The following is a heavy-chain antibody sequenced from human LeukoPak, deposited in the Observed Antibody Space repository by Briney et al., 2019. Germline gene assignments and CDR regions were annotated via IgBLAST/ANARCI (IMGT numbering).Heavy chain of an antibody. Sequence: PGGSLRLSCAASGFTFSSYGMHWVRQAPGKGLEWVAVIWYDGSNKYYADSVKGRFTISRDNSKNTLHLQMNSLRAEDTAVYYCAREGDEEAFDYWGQGTLVTVSS. CDR3: AREGDEEAFDY. V-gene: IGHV3-33*01. CDR1: GFTFSSYG. CDR2: IWYDGSNK. D-gene: IGHD2-21*02. J-gene: IGHJ4*02.